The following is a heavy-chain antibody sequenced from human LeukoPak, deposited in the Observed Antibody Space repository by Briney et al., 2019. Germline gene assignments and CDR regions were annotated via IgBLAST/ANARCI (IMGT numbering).Heavy chain of an antibody. V-gene: IGHV1-46*01. J-gene: IGHJ4*02. CDR3: ASAPPRKKYSGSYYRFDY. D-gene: IGHD1-26*01. Sequence: RAPVKVSCKASGYTFTSYCMHWVRQAPGQGLEWMGIINPSGGSTSYAQKFQGRVTMTRDTSTSTVYMELSSLRSEDTAVYYCASAPPRKKYSGSYYRFDYWGQGTLVTVSS. CDR1: GYTFTSYC. CDR2: INPSGGST.